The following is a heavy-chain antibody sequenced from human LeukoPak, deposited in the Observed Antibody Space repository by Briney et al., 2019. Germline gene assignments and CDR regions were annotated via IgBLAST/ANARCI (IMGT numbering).Heavy chain of an antibody. J-gene: IGHJ4*02. CDR1: GFTSSSSG. CDR2: IRFDGSNK. Sequence: GGSLRLSCAASGFTSSSSGMHWVRQAPGQGLEWVASIRFDGSNKYYADSVKGRFTISRDNSKSTLYPQMNSLRAEDTAVYYCAKDGATWGAGYCSGGSCYYFDYWGQGTLVTVSS. CDR3: AKDGATWGAGYCSGGSCYYFDY. V-gene: IGHV3-30*02. D-gene: IGHD2-15*01.